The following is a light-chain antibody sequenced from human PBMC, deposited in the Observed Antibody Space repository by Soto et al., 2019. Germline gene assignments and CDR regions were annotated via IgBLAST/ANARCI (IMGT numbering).Light chain of an antibody. CDR3: QQYGSSSWT. Sequence: EIVLTQSPGTLSLSPGERATLSCRASQSVSSIYLAWYQHKPGQAPRLLIYGASSRATGIPDRFSGSGSVRDFTLTISRLEPEDFAVYYCQQYGSSSWTFGRGTTVEIK. CDR1: QSVSSIY. CDR2: GAS. V-gene: IGKV3-20*01. J-gene: IGKJ1*01.